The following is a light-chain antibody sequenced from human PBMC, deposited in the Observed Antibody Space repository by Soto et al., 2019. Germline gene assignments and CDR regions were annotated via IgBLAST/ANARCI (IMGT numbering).Light chain of an antibody. CDR2: DAS. Sequence: DIQMTQSPSSLSASVGDRVTITCQASQDISNYLNWYQQKPGKAPKLLIYDASNLETGVTSTFSGSGSGTDFTFTISSQQPEDIATYYCQQYDNLLITFGQGTRLEIK. CDR1: QDISNY. J-gene: IGKJ5*01. V-gene: IGKV1-33*01. CDR3: QQYDNLLIT.